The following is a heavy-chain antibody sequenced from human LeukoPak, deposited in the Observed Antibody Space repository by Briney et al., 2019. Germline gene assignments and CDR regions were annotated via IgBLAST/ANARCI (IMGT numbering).Heavy chain of an antibody. J-gene: IGHJ5*02. CDR1: GDSISSNRYY. Sequence: PSETLSLTCTVSGDSISSNRYYWGWIRQPPGKGLEWIANIYYSGSTYYNPSLKSRVTISVDTSKNQFSLKLTSVTAADTAVYYCARQYDFWSGLNNWFDPWGQGTLVTVSS. CDR2: IYYSGST. CDR3: ARQYDFWSGLNNWFDP. V-gene: IGHV4-39*01. D-gene: IGHD3-3*01.